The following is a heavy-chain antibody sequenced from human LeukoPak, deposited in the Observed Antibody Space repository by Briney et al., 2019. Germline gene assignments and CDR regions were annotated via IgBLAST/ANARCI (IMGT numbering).Heavy chain of an antibody. CDR1: GGTFRGYA. CDR2: IMPIFGTA. V-gene: IGHV1-69*05. Sequence: ASVKGSCKASGGTFRGYAISWVRQAPGQGLEWMGGIMPIFGTANYAQKFQGRVTITTDESTSTAYMELSSLRSEDTAVYYCARHYYGSGSYSPYYFDYWGQGTLVTVSS. CDR3: ARHYYGSGSYSPYYFDY. D-gene: IGHD3-10*01. J-gene: IGHJ4*02.